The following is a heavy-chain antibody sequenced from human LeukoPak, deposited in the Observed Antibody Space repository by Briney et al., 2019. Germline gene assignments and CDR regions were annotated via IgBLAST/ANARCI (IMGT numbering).Heavy chain of an antibody. CDR3: AKDLSGGYDYFDY. Sequence: GGSLRLSCAASGLSFSNYAMSWVRQAPGKGLEWVSAISGGGGTTYYTDSVKGRFTISRDNSKNTLYLQMNSLRAEDTAVYYCAKDLSGGYDYFDYWGQGTLVTVSS. J-gene: IGHJ4*02. CDR2: ISGGGGTT. D-gene: IGHD5-12*01. V-gene: IGHV3-23*01. CDR1: GLSFSNYA.